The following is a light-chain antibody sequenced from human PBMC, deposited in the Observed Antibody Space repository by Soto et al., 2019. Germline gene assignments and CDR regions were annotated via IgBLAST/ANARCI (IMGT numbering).Light chain of an antibody. CDR3: SSYTTSGTLYV. Sequence: QSALTQPASVSRSPGQSITISCTGTSSDVGSYNYVSWYQQHPGKAPKLMIYEVSNRPSGVSDRFSGSKSDNTASLTISGLQAEDEADYYCSSYTTSGTLYVFGTGTKVTVL. CDR1: SSDVGSYNY. V-gene: IGLV2-14*01. CDR2: EVS. J-gene: IGLJ1*01.